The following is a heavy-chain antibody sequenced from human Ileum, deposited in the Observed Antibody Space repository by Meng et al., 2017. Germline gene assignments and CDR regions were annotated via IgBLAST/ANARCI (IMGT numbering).Heavy chain of an antibody. D-gene: IGHD1-26*01. V-gene: IGHV4-59*01. J-gene: IGHJ4*02. CDR2: IYNSGRT. CDR1: GGSISSFY. Sequence: SETLSLSCTVSGGSISSFYWSWVRQSPGMGLEWIGHIYNSGRTKYNPSVKSRFTISVDTSKNQFSLNLTSVTAADTAVYYCAREGMGAPLGHWGQGTLVTVSS. CDR3: AREGMGAPLGH.